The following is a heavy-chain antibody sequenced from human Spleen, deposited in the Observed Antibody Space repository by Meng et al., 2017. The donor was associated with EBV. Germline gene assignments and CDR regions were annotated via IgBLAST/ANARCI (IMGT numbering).Heavy chain of an antibody. CDR3: SRDLAGSVDY. CDR2: TSESGAIT. V-gene: IGHV3-74*03. CDR1: GFTFSSYW. J-gene: IGHJ4*02. Sequence: EVQRVESGGALVQPGGSLRLSCAASGFTFSSYWMHWVRQAPGKGLAWVSRTSESGAITTYADSVKGRFTISRDNAKNTLYLQMNSLRDEDTAAYYCSRDLAGSVDYWGQGTLVTVSS. D-gene: IGHD1-14*01.